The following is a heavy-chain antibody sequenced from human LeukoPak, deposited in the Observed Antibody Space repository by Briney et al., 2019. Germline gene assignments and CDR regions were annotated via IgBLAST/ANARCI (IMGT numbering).Heavy chain of an antibody. CDR1: GNSISSGDNY. CDR3: ARANRRGYSGFFFDY. CDR2: IYTSGST. J-gene: IGHJ4*02. Sequence: SETLSLTCTVSGNSISSGDNYWSWIRQPAGKGLEWIGRIYTSGSTNYNPSLKSRVTISVDTSKNQFSLKLSSVTAADTAVYYCARANRRGYSGFFFDYWGQGTLVTVSS. D-gene: IGHD5-12*01. V-gene: IGHV4-61*02.